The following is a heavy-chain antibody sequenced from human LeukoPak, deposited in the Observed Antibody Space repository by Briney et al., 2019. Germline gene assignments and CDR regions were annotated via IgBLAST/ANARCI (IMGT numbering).Heavy chain of an antibody. Sequence: SGGSLRLFCAASGFTVSSNYMSWVRQSPGKGLEWVSVIYSGGTTYYADSVKGRFTISRDNSNNTLYLQMNSLRAEDTAVYYCASYGSGSYRGLDYWGQGTLVTVSS. V-gene: IGHV3-53*01. CDR1: GFTVSSNY. J-gene: IGHJ4*02. D-gene: IGHD3-10*01. CDR3: ASYGSGSYRGLDY. CDR2: IYSGGTT.